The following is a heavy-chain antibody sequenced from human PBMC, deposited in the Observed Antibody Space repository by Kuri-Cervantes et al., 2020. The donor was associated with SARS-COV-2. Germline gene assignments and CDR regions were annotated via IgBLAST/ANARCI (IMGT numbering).Heavy chain of an antibody. V-gene: IGHV4-34*01. CDR3: ASLDHGLGSYYHTFPHDY. CDR2: INHSGST. J-gene: IGHJ4*02. CDR1: GFTFSNAW. D-gene: IGHD3-10*01. Sequence: ESLKISCAASGFTFSNAWMSWIRQPPGKGLEWIGEINHSGSTNYNPSLKSRVTISVDTSKNQFSLKLSSVTAADTAVYYCASLDHGLGSYYHTFPHDYWGLGTQVTVSS.